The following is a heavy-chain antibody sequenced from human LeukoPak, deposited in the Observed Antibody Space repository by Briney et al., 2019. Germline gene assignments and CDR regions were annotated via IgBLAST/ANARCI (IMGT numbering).Heavy chain of an antibody. CDR2: INHSGST. J-gene: IGHJ3*02. Sequence: KPSETLSLTCAVYGGSFSGYYWSWIRQPPGKGLEWIGEINHSGSTNYNPPLKRRVTKSVDTSKNQFSLKLSAVTAADTAVYYCASGSNPMDAFDIWGQGTMVTVSS. CDR1: GGSFSGYY. CDR3: ASGSNPMDAFDI. V-gene: IGHV4-34*01. D-gene: IGHD4-11*01.